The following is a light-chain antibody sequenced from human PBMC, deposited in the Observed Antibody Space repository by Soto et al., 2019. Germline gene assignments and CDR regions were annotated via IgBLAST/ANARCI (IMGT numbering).Light chain of an antibody. CDR1: RSVSNY. V-gene: IGKV3-11*01. J-gene: IGKJ5*01. CDR2: DAS. CDR3: QQRSNWPIT. Sequence: EIVLTQSPATLSLSPGESAILSCRASRSVSNYLAWYQQKPGQAPRLLIYDASSRPTDIPARFSGSGSGTDFTLTISSLEPEDFAPYYCQQRSNWPITFGQGTRLEIK.